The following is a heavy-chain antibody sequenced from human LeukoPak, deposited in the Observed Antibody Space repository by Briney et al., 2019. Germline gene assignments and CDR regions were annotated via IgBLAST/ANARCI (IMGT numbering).Heavy chain of an antibody. CDR2: INWNGGCT. D-gene: IGHD5-24*01. J-gene: IGHJ4*02. CDR1: GFTFDDYG. V-gene: IGHV3-20*04. CDR3: ARDKGEMATAAFDY. Sequence: GGSLRLSCAASGFTFDDYGMSWVRQAPGKGLEWVSGINWNGGCTGYADSVKGRFTISRDNAKNSLYLQMNSLRAEDTALYYCARDKGEMATAAFDYWGQGTLVTVSS.